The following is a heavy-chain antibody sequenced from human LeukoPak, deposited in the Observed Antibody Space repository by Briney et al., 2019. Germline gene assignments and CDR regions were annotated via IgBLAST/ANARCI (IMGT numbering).Heavy chain of an antibody. CDR2: IKSKSKGETT. Sequence: GGSLRLSCALSGLTVTNVWMTWGPRVPGEGLEWIGRIKSKSKGETTDYPSPVRGRFTMSRDVSKITLQLQMEGLKTGDTGIYYCATSNHSATIPVGLRDLCYGLDVWGQGTAVTVSS. J-gene: IGHJ6*02. CDR3: ATSNHSATIPVGLRDLCYGLDV. V-gene: IGHV3-15*01. CDR1: GLTVTNVW. D-gene: IGHD6-19*01.